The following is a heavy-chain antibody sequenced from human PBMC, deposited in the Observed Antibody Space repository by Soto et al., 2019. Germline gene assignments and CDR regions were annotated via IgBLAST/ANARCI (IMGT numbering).Heavy chain of an antibody. D-gene: IGHD3-10*01. J-gene: IGHJ3*01. V-gene: IGHV3-30*18. Sequence: QAHLVESGGGVVQPGRSLRLSCTTSGFNLRSYGMHWVRQAPGKGLSWVAVMSYDGRNTYSADSVKGRFTISRDDSKNTMYLQMKRLRAEDTALYYCAKDTGFGELFSDTFDLWGQGTMVTVSS. CDR1: GFNLRSYG. CDR2: MSYDGRNT. CDR3: AKDTGFGELFSDTFDL.